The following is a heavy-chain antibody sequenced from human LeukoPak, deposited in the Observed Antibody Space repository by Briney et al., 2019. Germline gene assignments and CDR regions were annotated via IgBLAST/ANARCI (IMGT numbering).Heavy chain of an antibody. CDR1: GGSISSGGYS. Sequence: PSETLSLTCAVSGGSISSGGYSWSWIRQPPGKGLEWIGYIYHSGSTYYSPSLKSRVTISVDRSKNQFSLKLSSVTAADTAVYYCARAGRRGYYGMDVWGKGTTVTVSS. D-gene: IGHD1-1*01. J-gene: IGHJ6*04. V-gene: IGHV4-30-2*01. CDR2: IYHSGST. CDR3: ARAGRRGYYGMDV.